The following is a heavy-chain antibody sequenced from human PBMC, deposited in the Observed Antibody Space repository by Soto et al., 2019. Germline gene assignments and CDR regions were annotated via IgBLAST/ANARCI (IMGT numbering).Heavy chain of an antibody. CDR3: ARQGCSSTSCYSWYFDL. CDR2: ISSSSSYI. J-gene: IGHJ2*01. Sequence: ESGGGLVKPGGSLRLSCAASGFTFSSYSMNWVRQAPGKGLEWVSSISSSSSYIYYADSVKGRFTISRDNAKNSLYLQMNSLRAEDTAVYYCARQGCSSTSCYSWYFDLWGRGTLVTVSS. V-gene: IGHV3-21*01. D-gene: IGHD2-2*01. CDR1: GFTFSSYS.